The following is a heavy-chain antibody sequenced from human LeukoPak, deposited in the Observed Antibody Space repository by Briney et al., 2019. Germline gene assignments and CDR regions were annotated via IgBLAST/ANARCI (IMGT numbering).Heavy chain of an antibody. CDR3: ARDLQWGYDSSGYYYGTFDY. V-gene: IGHV1-18*01. J-gene: IGHJ4*02. Sequence: ASVKVSCKASGYTFTSYGISWVRQAPGQGLEWMGWISAYNGNTNYAQKLQGRVTMTTDTSTSTAYMELRSLRSDDTAMYYCARDLQWGYDSSGYYYGTFDYWGQGTLVTVSS. D-gene: IGHD3-22*01. CDR1: GYTFTSYG. CDR2: ISAYNGNT.